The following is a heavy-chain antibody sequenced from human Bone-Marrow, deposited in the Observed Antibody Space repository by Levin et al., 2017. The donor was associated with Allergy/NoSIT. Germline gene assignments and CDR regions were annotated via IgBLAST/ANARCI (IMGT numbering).Heavy chain of an antibody. CDR1: GYTFTGYY. CDR2: INPNSGGT. CDR3: ASRLAILGGFGGSYFL. D-gene: IGHD1-26*01. Sequence: ASVKVSCKASGYTFTGYYMHWVRQAPGQGLEWMGWINPNSGGTNYAQKFQGRVTMTRDTSISTAYMELSRLRSDDTAVYYCASRLAILGGFGGSYFLWGQGTLVTVSS. J-gene: IGHJ4*02. V-gene: IGHV1-2*02.